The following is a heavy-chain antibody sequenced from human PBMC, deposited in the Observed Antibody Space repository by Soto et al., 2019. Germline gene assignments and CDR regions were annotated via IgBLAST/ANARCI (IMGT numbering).Heavy chain of an antibody. J-gene: IGHJ6*03. CDR3: ARLRGDCTNGVCYRYYYYYMDV. Sequence: SETLSLTCTVSGGSISSGGYYWSWIRQHPGKGLEWIGYIYYSGSTYYNPSLKSRVTISVDTSKNQFSLKLSSVTAADTAVYYCARLRGDCTNGVCYRYYYYYMDVWGKGTTVTVSS. CDR2: IYYSGST. CDR1: GGSISSGGYY. V-gene: IGHV4-31*03. D-gene: IGHD2-8*01.